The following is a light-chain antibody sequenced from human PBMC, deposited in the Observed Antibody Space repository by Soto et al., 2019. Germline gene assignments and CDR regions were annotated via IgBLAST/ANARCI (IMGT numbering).Light chain of an antibody. CDR2: ASS. V-gene: IGKV1-39*01. Sequence: DMQMTQSPSSLSASVGDRVTITCRTSQSISNYLNWNQQKPGKAPNLLIYASSTLRGGVPSRFSGSGSGTEFTLTIINLQPEDFATYYCQQSSSTPQRTFGQGTRVEV. CDR3: QQSSSTPQRT. J-gene: IGKJ1*01. CDR1: QSISNY.